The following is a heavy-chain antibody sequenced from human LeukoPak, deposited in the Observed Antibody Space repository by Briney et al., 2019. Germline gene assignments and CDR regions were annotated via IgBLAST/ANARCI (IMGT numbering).Heavy chain of an antibody. J-gene: IGHJ4*02. CDR2: MNPNSGNT. V-gene: IGHV1-8*02. CDR3: ARARSEWLGSFDY. CDR1: GYTFTSYY. Sequence: ASVKVSCKASGYTFTSYYMHWVRQATGQGLEWMGWMNPNSGNTGYAQKFQGRVTMTRNTSISTAYMELSSLRSEDTAVYYCARARSEWLGSFDYWGQGTLVTVSS. D-gene: IGHD6-19*01.